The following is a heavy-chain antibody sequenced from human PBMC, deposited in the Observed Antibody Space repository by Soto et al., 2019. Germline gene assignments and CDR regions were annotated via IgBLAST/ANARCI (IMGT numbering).Heavy chain of an antibody. Sequence: ASVKVSCKASGYTFSDYAIHWVRQAPGQRPEWMGWINAGNGNTKYSQKFQGRVTITRDTSASTAYMELSSLRSEDTAVYYCAKDYYDSSGYYPPALLFDYWGQGTLVTVSS. CDR3: AKDYYDSSGYYPPALLFDY. CDR2: INAGNGNT. J-gene: IGHJ4*02. V-gene: IGHV1-3*01. CDR1: GYTFSDYA. D-gene: IGHD3-22*01.